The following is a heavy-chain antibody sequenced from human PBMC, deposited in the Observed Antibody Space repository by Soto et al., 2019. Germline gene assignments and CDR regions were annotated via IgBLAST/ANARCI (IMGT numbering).Heavy chain of an antibody. CDR2: IIPIFGTA. D-gene: IGHD3-3*01. CDR1: GGTFSSYA. CDR3: ARGYLTNDFWSGYSLDYFDY. V-gene: IGHV1-69*13. Sequence: WASVKVSCKASGGTFSSYAISWVRQAPGQGLEWMGGIIPIFGTANYAQKFQGRVTITADESTSTAYMELSSLRSEDTAVYYCARGYLTNDFWSGYSLDYFDYWGQGTLVTVSS. J-gene: IGHJ4*02.